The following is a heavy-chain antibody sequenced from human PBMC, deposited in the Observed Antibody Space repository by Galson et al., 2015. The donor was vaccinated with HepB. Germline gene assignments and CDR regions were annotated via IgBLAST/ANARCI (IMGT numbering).Heavy chain of an antibody. CDR3: AKDSSRGYSYSYCDS. J-gene: IGHJ5*01. D-gene: IGHD5-18*01. V-gene: IGHV3-23*01. CDR1: GFTFSTFA. CDR2: ISAGGGST. Sequence: SLRLSCAATGFTFSTFAMSWDRQAPGKGLEWVSSISAGGGSTYYADSVKGRFTISRDDSRNTLFLQMNSLRAEDTAIYYCAKDSSRGYSYSYCDSWGQGTLVSV.